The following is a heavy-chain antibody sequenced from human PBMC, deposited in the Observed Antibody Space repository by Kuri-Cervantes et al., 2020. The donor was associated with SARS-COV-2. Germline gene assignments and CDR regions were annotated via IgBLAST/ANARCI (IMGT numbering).Heavy chain of an antibody. D-gene: IGHD4-17*01. CDR2: IDWDDDK. V-gene: IGHV2-70*11. J-gene: IGHJ4*02. CDR3: ARSFGDKDFDF. Sequence: SGPTLVKPTQTLTLTCTFSGFSLSTSGVGVGWIRQPPGKALEWLARIDWDDDKYYTTSLKTRLTISKDTSKNQVVVTMANMDPVDTATYYCARSFGDKDFDFWGQGTLVTVSS. CDR1: GFSLSTSGVG.